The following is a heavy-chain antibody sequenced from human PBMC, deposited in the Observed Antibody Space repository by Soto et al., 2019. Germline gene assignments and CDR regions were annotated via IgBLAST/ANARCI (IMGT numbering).Heavy chain of an antibody. CDR2: IYYSGST. CDR1: GGSISSGGYY. V-gene: IGHV4-31*03. Sequence: SETLSLTCTVSGGSISSGGYYWSWIRQHPGKGLEWIGYIYYSGSTYYKPSLKSRVTKSVDTSKNQFSLKLSSVTAADTAVYYCARATGVPAAAYYFDYWGQGTLVTVSS. D-gene: IGHD2-2*01. CDR3: ARATGVPAAAYYFDY. J-gene: IGHJ4*02.